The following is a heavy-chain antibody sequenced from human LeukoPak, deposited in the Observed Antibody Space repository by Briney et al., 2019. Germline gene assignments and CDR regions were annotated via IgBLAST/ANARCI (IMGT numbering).Heavy chain of an antibody. V-gene: IGHV3-23*01. Sequence: GGSLRLSCAASGFTFSSYAMTWVRQAPGKGLEWVSSIDADGAATFYADSVKGRFTISRDNAKNTLSLQMHSLTAEDTAVYYCAKDKSYYNLFDPWGQGTLVTVSS. CDR3: AKDKSYYNLFDP. J-gene: IGHJ5*02. CDR2: IDADGAAT. CDR1: GFTFSSYA. D-gene: IGHD3-10*01.